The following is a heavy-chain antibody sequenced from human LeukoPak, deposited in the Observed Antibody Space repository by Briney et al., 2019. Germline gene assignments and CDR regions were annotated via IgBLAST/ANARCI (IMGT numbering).Heavy chain of an antibody. V-gene: IGHV4-39*01. Sequence: SETLSLTCTVSGGSITESNHYWGWIRQPPGKGLEWIGSIYHSGGSHYNPSLKSRVTISIDTSKSQFSLKVTSVTPEDTAIYYCARTRGIFDSWGQGTLVTVSS. J-gene: IGHJ4*02. CDR1: GGSITESNHY. CDR2: IYHSGGS. D-gene: IGHD3-3*02. CDR3: ARTRGIFDS.